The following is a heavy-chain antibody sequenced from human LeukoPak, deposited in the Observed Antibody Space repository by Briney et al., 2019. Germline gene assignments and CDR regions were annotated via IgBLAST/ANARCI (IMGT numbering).Heavy chain of an antibody. D-gene: IGHD3-16*01. CDR1: GCSFSSYY. CDR3: VRDWDHYAFDS. J-gene: IGHJ5*01. Sequence: GGSLRLSCAASGCSFSSYYMRWVRQAPGKGLVWVSRINGVASDTIYADFVKGRFIISRANAKNTLYLQMTSLRAEDTAIYYCVRDWDHYAFDSWGQGTLVTVSS. V-gene: IGHV3-74*01. CDR2: INGVASDT.